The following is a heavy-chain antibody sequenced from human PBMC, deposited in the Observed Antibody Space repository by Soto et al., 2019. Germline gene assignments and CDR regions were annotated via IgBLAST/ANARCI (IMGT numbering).Heavy chain of an antibody. Sequence: EVQLVESGGGLVKPGGSLRLSCAASGFTFSSYSMNWVRQAPGKGLEWVSSISSSSSYIYYADSVKGRFTISRDNAKNSLYLQMNSLRAEDTAVYYCARDPYYDFWSGYSYGMDVWGQGTTVTVSS. V-gene: IGHV3-21*01. CDR2: ISSSSSYI. CDR3: ARDPYYDFWSGYSYGMDV. J-gene: IGHJ6*02. CDR1: GFTFSSYS. D-gene: IGHD3-3*01.